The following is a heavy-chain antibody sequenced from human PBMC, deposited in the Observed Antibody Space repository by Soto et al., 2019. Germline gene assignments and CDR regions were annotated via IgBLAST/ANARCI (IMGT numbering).Heavy chain of an antibody. CDR3: ARAVGGYSGFWSGYSGNYGMDV. V-gene: IGHV4-30-4*01. D-gene: IGHD3-3*01. CDR2: IYYSGST. J-gene: IGHJ6*02. CDR1: GGSISSGDYY. Sequence: QVQLQESGPGLVKPSQTLSLTCTVSGGSISSGDYYWSWIRQPPGKGLEWIGYIYYSGSTYYNPSLKSRVTISVDTSKNQFSLKLSSVTAADTAVYYCARAVGGYSGFWSGYSGNYGMDVWGQGTTVTVSS.